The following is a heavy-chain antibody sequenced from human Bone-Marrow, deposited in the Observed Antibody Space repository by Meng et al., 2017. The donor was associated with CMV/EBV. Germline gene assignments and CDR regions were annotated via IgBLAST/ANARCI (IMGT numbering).Heavy chain of an antibody. J-gene: IGHJ4*02. CDR2: MNPNSGNT. D-gene: IGHD3-10*01. CDR1: GYTFTSYD. CDR3: ARFASGSSTN. V-gene: IGHV1-8*01. Sequence: QVQLVQSGAEVKKPGASVKVSCKASGYTFTSYDVHWVRQATGHGLEWMGWMNPNSGNTGYLQKFQDRVTMTRNTSISTAYMELSSLTSEDTAIYYCARFASGSSTNWGQGTLVTVSS.